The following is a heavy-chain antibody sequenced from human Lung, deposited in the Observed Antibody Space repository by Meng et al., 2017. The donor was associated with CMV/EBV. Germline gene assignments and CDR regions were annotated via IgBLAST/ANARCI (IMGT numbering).Heavy chain of an antibody. CDR3: ARYVPNGSFWYFDF. J-gene: IGHJ2*01. CDR2: ISVKNGEA. D-gene: IGHD6-13*01. CDR1: GYIFTNYD. Sequence: QVQLVQAGADAKKPGASMKVYCKASGYIFTNYDISWVRQAPGQGLEWMGWISVKNGEAKYPQNFQGRVTMTTDTTTSTAYMELRSLTSDDTAVYYCARYVPNGSFWYFDFWGRGTLVTVSS. V-gene: IGHV1-18*01.